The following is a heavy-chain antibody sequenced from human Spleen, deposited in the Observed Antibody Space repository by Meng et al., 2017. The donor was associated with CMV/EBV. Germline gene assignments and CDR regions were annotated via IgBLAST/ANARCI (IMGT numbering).Heavy chain of an antibody. CDR2: INPNSGGT. V-gene: IGHV1-2*02. Sequence: ASVKVSCKASGYTFTGYYLHWVRQAPGQGLEWMGWINPNSGGTNYAQKFQGRVTLTSDTSVTTGYMYLSSLRSDDTAVYYCARGDYDFWSGYQINWFDPWGQGTLVTVSS. J-gene: IGHJ5*02. CDR1: GYTFTGYY. D-gene: IGHD3-3*01. CDR3: ARGDYDFWSGYQINWFDP.